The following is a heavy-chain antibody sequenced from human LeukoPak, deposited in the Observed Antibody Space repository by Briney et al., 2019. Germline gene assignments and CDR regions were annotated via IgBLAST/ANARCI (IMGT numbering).Heavy chain of an antibody. J-gene: IGHJ4*02. V-gene: IGHV3-21*01. CDR3: ARGALDYFDY. Sequence: PGGSLRLSCAASGFTFSDYYMSWVRQAPGKGLEWVSSISSSSSYIYYADSVKGRFTISRDNAKNSLYLQMNSLRAEDTAVYYCARGALDYFDYWGQGTLVTVSS. CDR1: GFTFSDYY. CDR2: ISSSSSYI.